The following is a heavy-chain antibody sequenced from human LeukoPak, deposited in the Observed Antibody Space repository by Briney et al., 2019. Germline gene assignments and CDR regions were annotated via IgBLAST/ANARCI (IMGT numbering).Heavy chain of an antibody. CDR2: INHSGST. CDR1: GGSLTGYY. Sequence: SETLSLTYAVYGGSLTGYYWSWMSQPPGKGLEWIGEINHSGSTNYNPSLKSRVTISVDTSKNQFSLKLSSVTAADTAVYYCARGGAPAGTRLERWCDLWGQGTLVTVSS. J-gene: IGHJ5*02. CDR3: ARGGAPAGTRLERWCDL. V-gene: IGHV4-34*01. D-gene: IGHD6-13*01.